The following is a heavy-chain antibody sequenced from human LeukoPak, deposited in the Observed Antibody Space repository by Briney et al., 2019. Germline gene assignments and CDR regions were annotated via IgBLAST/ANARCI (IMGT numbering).Heavy chain of an antibody. D-gene: IGHD3-9*01. CDR1: GYTFTSYG. Sequence: ASVKVSCKASGYTFTSYGISWVRQAPGQGLEWMGWISAYNGNTNYAQKLQGRVTMTTDTSTSTAYMELRSLRSDDTAVYYCARGGQLRYFDWLPVMAFDIWGQGTMVTVSS. CDR3: ARGGQLRYFDWLPVMAFDI. V-gene: IGHV1-18*01. CDR2: ISAYNGNT. J-gene: IGHJ3*02.